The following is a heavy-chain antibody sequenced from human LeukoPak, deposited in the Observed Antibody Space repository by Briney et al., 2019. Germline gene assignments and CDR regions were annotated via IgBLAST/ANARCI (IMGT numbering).Heavy chain of an antibody. Sequence: GGSLRLSCTASGFTFRNYAMYWVRQAPGRGLEWAAVVSFDGNTTFYSDSVKGRFAISRDNSKNTLYLEMNSLRPEDTAVYYCARISVNYYYVMDVWGQGTTVTVSS. CDR1: GFTFRNYA. V-gene: IGHV3-30*09. CDR2: VSFDGNTT. J-gene: IGHJ6*02. CDR3: ARISVNYYYVMDV.